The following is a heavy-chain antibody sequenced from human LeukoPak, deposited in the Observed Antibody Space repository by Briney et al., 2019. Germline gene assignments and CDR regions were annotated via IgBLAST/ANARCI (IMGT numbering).Heavy chain of an antibody. D-gene: IGHD6-13*01. V-gene: IGHV4-34*01. CDR1: GGSFSGYY. Sequence: SETLSLTCAVYGGSFSGYYWSWIRQPPGKGLEWIGEINHSGSTNYNPSLKSRVTITVDTSKNQFSLKLSSVTAADTAVYYCARRCSSGWYGRVFDYWGQGTLVTVSS. CDR3: ARRCSSGWYGRVFDY. CDR2: INHSGST. J-gene: IGHJ4*02.